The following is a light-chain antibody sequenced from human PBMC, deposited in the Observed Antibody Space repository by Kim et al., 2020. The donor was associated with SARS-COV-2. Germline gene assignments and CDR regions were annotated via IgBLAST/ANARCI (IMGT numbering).Light chain of an antibody. CDR3: FSYVGGGSYL. J-gene: IGLJ1*01. CDR2: EVT. Sequence: QSALTQPASVSGSPGQSITISCPGTSSDVEIYPIVSWYQQHPGKAPKLLIYEVTKRPSGVSYRFSGSKSGTTASLTISGLQTEDEADYFCFSYVGGGSYLLGSGTKVTV. CDR1: SSDVEIYPI. V-gene: IGLV2-23*02.